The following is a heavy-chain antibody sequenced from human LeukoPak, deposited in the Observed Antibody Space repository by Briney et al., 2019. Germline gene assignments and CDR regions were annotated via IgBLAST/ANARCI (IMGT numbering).Heavy chain of an antibody. D-gene: IGHD3-22*01. V-gene: IGHV3-30*04. J-gene: IGHJ4*02. CDR3: ARDPSSHYYDSSGYSYFDY. CDR2: ISYVGSNK. CDR1: GFTFSSYA. Sequence: GGSLRLSCAASGFTFSSYAMHWVRQAPGKGLEWVAVISYVGSNKYYADSVKGRFTISRDNSKNTLYLQMNSLRAEDTAVYYCARDPSSHYYDSSGYSYFDYWGQGTLVTVSS.